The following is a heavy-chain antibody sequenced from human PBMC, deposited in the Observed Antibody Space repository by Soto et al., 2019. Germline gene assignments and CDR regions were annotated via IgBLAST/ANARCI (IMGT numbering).Heavy chain of an antibody. V-gene: IGHV4-59*12. CDR2: INYSGST. CDR1: GGSISSYY. D-gene: IGHD3-9*01. J-gene: IGHJ6*02. Sequence: ETLSLTCTVSGGSISSYYWSWIRQPPGKGLEWIGYINYSGSTNYNPSLKSRVTISVDTSKNQFSLKLSSVTAADTAVYYCARDDYDILTGYSPYYGMDVWGQGTTVTVSS. CDR3: ARDDYDILTGYSPYYGMDV.